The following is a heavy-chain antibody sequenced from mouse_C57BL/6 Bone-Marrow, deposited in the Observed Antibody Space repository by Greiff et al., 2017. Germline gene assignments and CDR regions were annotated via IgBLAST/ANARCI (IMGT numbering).Heavy chain of an antibody. D-gene: IGHD1-1*01. CDR3: ARVHYYGSSYWYFDV. CDR1: GYTFTSYW. Sequence: QVQLQQPGAELVKPGASVTLSCKASGYTFTSYWMHWVKQRPGQGLEWIGMIHPNSGSTNYNEKFKSKATLTVDNSSSKAYMQLSSLTSEDSAVYYCARVHYYGSSYWYFDVWGTGTTVTVSS. J-gene: IGHJ1*03. V-gene: IGHV1-64*01. CDR2: IHPNSGST.